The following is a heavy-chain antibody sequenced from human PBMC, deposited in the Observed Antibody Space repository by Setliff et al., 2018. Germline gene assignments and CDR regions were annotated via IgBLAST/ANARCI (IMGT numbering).Heavy chain of an antibody. V-gene: IGHV4-39*01. D-gene: IGHD1-26*01. Sequence: PSETLSLTCAVSGASISTNHYWGWIRQPPGKGLEWVGSMSYGGHTYYNPSLNSRVTISADTSRNHFSLRLTSVTAADTAVYYCARHPSSGSYYGGSIFYFDDWGPGILVTVSS. CDR1: GASISTNHY. CDR2: MSYGGHT. CDR3: ARHPSSGSYYGGSIFYFDD. J-gene: IGHJ4*02.